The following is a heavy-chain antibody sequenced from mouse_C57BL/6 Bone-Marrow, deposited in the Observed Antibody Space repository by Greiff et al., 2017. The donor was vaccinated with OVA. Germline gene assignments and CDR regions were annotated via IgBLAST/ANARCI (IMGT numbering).Heavy chain of an antibody. CDR2: IGPSDSDT. D-gene: IGHD1-1*01. Sequence: QVQLQQPGAELVRPGSSVKLSCKASGYTFTSYWMHWVKQRPIQGLEWIGNIGPSDSDTHYTQKFKDKATLTVDKSSSAAYMQLSSLTSEDSAVYYGARGGCGSSYNFDYWGQGTTLTVSS. CDR1: GYTFTSYW. V-gene: IGHV1-52*01. CDR3: ARGGCGSSYNFDY. J-gene: IGHJ2*01.